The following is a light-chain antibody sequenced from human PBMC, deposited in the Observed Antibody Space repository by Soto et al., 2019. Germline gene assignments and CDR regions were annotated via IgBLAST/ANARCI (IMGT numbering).Light chain of an antibody. J-gene: IGKJ4*01. CDR2: GAS. CDR3: QQYNDWPPLT. Sequence: EIVMTQSPATLSASPGERATLSCRASQSVRSNLAWYQQKPGQAPRLLIYGASTRATGIPARFSGGGSGTEFTLTISSLQSEDFAVYYCQQYNDWPPLTFGGGTKVEIK. CDR1: QSVRSN. V-gene: IGKV3-15*01.